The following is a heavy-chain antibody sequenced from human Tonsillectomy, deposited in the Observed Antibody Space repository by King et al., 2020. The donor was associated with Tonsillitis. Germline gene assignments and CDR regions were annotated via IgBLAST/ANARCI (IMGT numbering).Heavy chain of an antibody. Sequence: VQLVESGAEVKKPGASVKVSCKASGYTFTSYGISWVRQAPGHALEWMGWISPFNDNTNYVQKNQGRVTMTTYTSTSTAYMELRSLRSDDTAGYYCARDRSAYYYGSACYIDLWGQGTLVTVSS. D-gene: IGHD3-10*01. CDR2: ISPFNDNT. CDR1: GYTFTSYG. V-gene: IGHV1-18*01. CDR3: ARDRSAYYYGSACYIDL. J-gene: IGHJ4*02.